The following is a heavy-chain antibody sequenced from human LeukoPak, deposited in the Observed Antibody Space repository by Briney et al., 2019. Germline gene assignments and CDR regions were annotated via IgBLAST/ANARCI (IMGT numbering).Heavy chain of an antibody. J-gene: IGHJ6*02. D-gene: IGHD3-10*01. V-gene: IGHV3-30*03. Sequence: GGSLRLSCAASGFTFSSYGMHWVRQAPGKGLEWVAVISYDGSNKYYADSVKGRFTISRDNSKNTLYLQMNSLRAEDTAVYCCLKTYYYGSGSPDYYYYGMDVWGQGTTVTVSS. CDR3: LKTYYYGSGSPDYYYYGMDV. CDR1: GFTFSSYG. CDR2: ISYDGSNK.